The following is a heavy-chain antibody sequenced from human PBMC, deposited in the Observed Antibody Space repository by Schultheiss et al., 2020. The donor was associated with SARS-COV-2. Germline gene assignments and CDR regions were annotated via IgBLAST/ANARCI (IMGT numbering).Heavy chain of an antibody. CDR1: GFTFSSYW. D-gene: IGHD3-22*01. CDR3: ASPRDYDSSGYTNANFDY. CDR2: INSDGSST. J-gene: IGHJ4*02. V-gene: IGHV3-74*01. Sequence: GESLKISCAASGFTFSSYWMHWVRQAPGKGLVWVSRINSDGSSTSYADSVKGRFTISRDNAKNTLYLQMNSLRAEDTAVYYCASPRDYDSSGYTNANFDYWGQGTLVTVSS.